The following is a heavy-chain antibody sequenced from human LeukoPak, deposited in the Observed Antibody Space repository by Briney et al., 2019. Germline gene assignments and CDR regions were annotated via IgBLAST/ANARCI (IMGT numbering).Heavy chain of an antibody. V-gene: IGHV4-34*01. D-gene: IGHD6-19*01. CDR3: ASSSSGWSGWAA. J-gene: IGHJ5*02. CDR1: GGSFSGYY. CDR2: IHHSGST. Sequence: SATLSLTCAVYGGSFSGYYWSWIRQPPGKGLEWIGEIHHSGSTNYNPSLKSRVTISVDTSKNQFSLKLSSVTAADTAVYYCASSSSGWSGWAAWGQGTLVTVSS.